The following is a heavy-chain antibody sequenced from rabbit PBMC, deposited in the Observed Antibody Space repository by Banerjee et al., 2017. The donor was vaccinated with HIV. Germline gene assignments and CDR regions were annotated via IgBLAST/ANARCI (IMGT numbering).Heavy chain of an antibody. D-gene: IGHD2-1*01. CDR1: GFSFSSSYY. CDR2: IYTGSGST. V-gene: IGHV1S40*01. J-gene: IGHJ4*01. Sequence: QSLEESGGDLVQPEGSLTLTCTASGFSFSSSYYMCWVRQAPGKGLEWIGCIYTGSGSTYYASWAKGRFTISKTSSTTVTLQMTSLTAADTATYFCARTDADYFYAFTLWGPGTLVTVS. CDR3: ARTDADYFYAFTL.